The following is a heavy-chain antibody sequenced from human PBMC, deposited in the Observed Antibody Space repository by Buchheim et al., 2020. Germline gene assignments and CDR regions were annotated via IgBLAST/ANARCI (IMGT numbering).Heavy chain of an antibody. CDR2: IYYSGST. D-gene: IGHD2-2*01. Sequence: QVQLQESGPGLVKPSQTLSLTCTVSGGSISSGSYYWSWIRQHPGKGLEWIGYIYYSGSTYYNPSLKSRVTISVDTSKNQFSLKLSSVTAADTAVYYCARDIVVVPAAPGDYYYYYGMDVWGQGTT. J-gene: IGHJ6*02. V-gene: IGHV4-31*03. CDR1: GGSISSGSYY. CDR3: ARDIVVVPAAPGDYYYYYGMDV.